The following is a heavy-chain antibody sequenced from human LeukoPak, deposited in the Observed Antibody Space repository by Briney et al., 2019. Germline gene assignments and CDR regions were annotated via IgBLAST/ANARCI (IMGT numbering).Heavy chain of an antibody. D-gene: IGHD4-11*01. J-gene: IGHJ5*02. CDR2: IIPIFGTA. CDR3: ARAPLEVTTVNWFDP. V-gene: IGHV1-69*13. Sequence: ASVKVSCKASGGTFSSYAISWVRQAPGQGLEWVGGIIPIFGTANYAQKFQGRVTITADESTSTAYLELSSLRSEDTAVYYCARAPLEVTTVNWFDPWGQGTLVTVSS. CDR1: GGTFSSYA.